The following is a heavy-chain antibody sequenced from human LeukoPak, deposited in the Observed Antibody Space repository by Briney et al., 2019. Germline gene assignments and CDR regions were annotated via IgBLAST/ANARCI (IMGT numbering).Heavy chain of an antibody. D-gene: IGHD6-19*01. CDR3: ARVSGWYVFDY. V-gene: IGHV3-74*01. Sequence: GGSLRLSCAASGFTFSDYWMHWVRQAPGKGLVWVSRINSDGRNTNHADSVKGRFTISRDNAKNTLYLQMNSLRAEDTAVYHCARVSGWYVFDYWGQGTLVTVSS. J-gene: IGHJ4*02. CDR2: INSDGRNT. CDR1: GFTFSDYW.